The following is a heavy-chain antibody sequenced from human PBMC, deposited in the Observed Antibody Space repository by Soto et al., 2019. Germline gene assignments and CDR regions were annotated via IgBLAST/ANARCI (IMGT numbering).Heavy chain of an antibody. CDR1: GFTFSSYG. CDR3: AKALGGQWLVPVYYYYYGMDV. D-gene: IGHD6-19*01. J-gene: IGHJ6*02. V-gene: IGHV3-30*18. CDR2: ISYDGSNK. Sequence: QVQLVESGGGVVQPGRSLRLSCAASGFTFSSYGMHWVRQAPGKGLEWVAVISYDGSNKYYADSVKGRFTISRDNSKNTLYLQMNSLRAEDTAVYYCAKALGGQWLVPVYYYYYGMDVWGQGTTVTVSS.